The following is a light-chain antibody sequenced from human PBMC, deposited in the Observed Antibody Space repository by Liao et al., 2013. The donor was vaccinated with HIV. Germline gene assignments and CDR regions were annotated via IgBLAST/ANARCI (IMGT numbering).Light chain of an antibody. V-gene: IGLV3-1*01. CDR3: QVWDSYSTFV. CDR1: KVGNKN. CDR2: QNY. J-gene: IGLJ1*01. Sequence: SDELTQPPSVSVSPGQTATITCSGNKVGNKNACWYQVKPGQSPEVVIYQNYRRPSGIPERFSGSNSGNTATLTISGTQPMDEADYYCQVWDSYSTFVFGTGTKVTVL.